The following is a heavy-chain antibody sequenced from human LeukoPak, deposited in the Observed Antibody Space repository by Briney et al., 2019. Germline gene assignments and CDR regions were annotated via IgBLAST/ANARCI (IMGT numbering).Heavy chain of an antibody. J-gene: IGHJ1*01. CDR1: GFTFSTYW. CDR3: ARAPSEIGGYYPEYFRH. D-gene: IGHD3-22*01. V-gene: IGHV3-74*01. CDR2: IKSDGGT. Sequence: GGSLRLSCAAPGFTFSTYWMHWVRQAPGKGLVWVSRIKSDGGTNYADSVKGRFTISRDNAKKTVSLQMNSLRPEDTGVYYCARAPSEIGGYYPEYFRHWGQGTLVTVSS.